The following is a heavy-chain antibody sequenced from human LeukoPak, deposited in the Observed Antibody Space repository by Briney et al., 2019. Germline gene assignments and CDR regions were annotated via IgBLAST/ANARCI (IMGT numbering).Heavy chain of an antibody. CDR2: IHYSGST. J-gene: IGHJ3*02. V-gene: IGHV4-59*01. CDR3: ARDRSDAFDI. CDR1: GGSISSYY. Sequence: SETLSLTCTVSGGSISSYYWSWIRQPPGKGLGWIGYIHYSGSTNYNPSLKSRVTISVDTSKNQFSLKLSSATAADTAVYYCARDRSDAFDIWGQGTMVTVSS.